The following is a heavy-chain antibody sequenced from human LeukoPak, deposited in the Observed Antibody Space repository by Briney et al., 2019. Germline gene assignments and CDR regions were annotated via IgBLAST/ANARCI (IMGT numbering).Heavy chain of an antibody. CDR2: IYHSGST. D-gene: IGHD3-10*01. J-gene: IGHJ4*02. V-gene: IGHV4-30-2*01. CDR1: GGSISSGGYS. Sequence: PSETLSLTCAVSGGSISSGGYSWSWIRQPPGKGLEWIGYIYHSGSTYYNPSLKSRVTISVDRSKNQFSLKLSSVTAADTAVYYCARVAHAYYYGSGTAGYFDYWGQGTLVTVSS. CDR3: ARVAHAYYYGSGTAGYFDY.